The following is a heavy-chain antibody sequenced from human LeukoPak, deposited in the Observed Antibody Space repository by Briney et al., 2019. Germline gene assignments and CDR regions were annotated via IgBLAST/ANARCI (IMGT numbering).Heavy chain of an antibody. Sequence: GGSLRLACVASGFTFNNFAMTWVRQAPGKGLEWVSVIYSDGSTYYADSVKGRFTISRDNSKNTLYLQMNSLRAEGTAVYYCARGTSIVGAHFDYWGQGTLVTVSS. D-gene: IGHD1-26*01. J-gene: IGHJ4*02. CDR2: IYSDGST. CDR1: GFTFNNFA. CDR3: ARGTSIVGAHFDY. V-gene: IGHV3-53*01.